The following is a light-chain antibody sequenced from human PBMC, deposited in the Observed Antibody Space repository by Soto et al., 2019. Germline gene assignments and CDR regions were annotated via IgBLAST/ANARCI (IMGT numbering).Light chain of an antibody. CDR2: AAS. CDR1: QGIRHY. CDR3: LPDYNDPLT. J-gene: IGKJ4*01. Sequence: AIQMTQSPSSLSASVGDRVTITCRASQGIRHYLGWYQQKPGKAPKLLIYAASSLQSGGPSRFSGSGSGTDFTLTIRSLQPEDFATYHCLPDYNDPLTFGGGTKVEIK. V-gene: IGKV1-6*01.